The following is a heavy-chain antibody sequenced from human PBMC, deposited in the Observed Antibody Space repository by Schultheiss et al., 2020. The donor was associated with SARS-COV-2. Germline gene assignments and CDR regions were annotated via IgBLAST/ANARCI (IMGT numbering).Heavy chain of an antibody. CDR1: GYTFTSYV. Sequence: ASVKVSCKASGYTFTSYVMHWLRQAPGQRLEWMGWIITGNGNTEYSQNFQGRVTITRDTSASTAYMELSSLRSEDTAVYYCARSDTYNFWTASYYYGFDVWGQGTTVTVSS. CDR3: ARSDTYNFWTASYYYGFDV. J-gene: IGHJ6*02. D-gene: IGHD3/OR15-3a*01. CDR2: IITGNGNT. V-gene: IGHV1-3*04.